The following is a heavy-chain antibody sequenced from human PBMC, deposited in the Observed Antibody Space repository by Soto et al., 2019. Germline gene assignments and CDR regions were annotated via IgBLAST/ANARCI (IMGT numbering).Heavy chain of an antibody. Sequence: QVQLVESGGGVVQPGRSLRLSCAASGFTFSSYAMHWVRQAPGKGLEWVAVISYDGSNKYYAVSVKGRFTISRDNSKNTLYLQMNSLRAEDTAVYYCARDRIYSSSWHDYWGQGTLVTVSS. J-gene: IGHJ4*02. CDR1: GFTFSSYA. CDR2: ISYDGSNK. D-gene: IGHD6-13*01. V-gene: IGHV3-30-3*01. CDR3: ARDRIYSSSWHDY.